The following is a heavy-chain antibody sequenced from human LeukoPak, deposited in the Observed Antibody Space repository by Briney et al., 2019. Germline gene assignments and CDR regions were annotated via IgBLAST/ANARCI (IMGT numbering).Heavy chain of an antibody. CDR3: ARAHFWSGNDAFDI. J-gene: IGHJ3*02. D-gene: IGHD3-3*02. CDR2: IYYSGST. V-gene: IGHV4-31*03. Sequence: PSETLSLTCTVSGGSISSGGYYWSWIRQHPGKGLEWIGYIYYSGSTYYNPSLKSRVTISVDTSKNQFSLKLSSVTAADTAVYYCARAHFWSGNDAFDIWGQGTMVTVSS. CDR1: GGSISSGGYY.